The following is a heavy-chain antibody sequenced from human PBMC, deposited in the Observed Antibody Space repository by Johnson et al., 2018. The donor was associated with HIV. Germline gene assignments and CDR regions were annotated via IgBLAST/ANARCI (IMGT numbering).Heavy chain of an antibody. CDR2: ISSYGRTT. CDR3: ARDAQEWELWGDGAFDI. D-gene: IGHD1-26*01. CDR1: GFTFTQYA. J-gene: IGHJ3*02. V-gene: IGHV3-64*04. Sequence: QVQLLESGGGLVQPGGSLRLSCAASGFTFTQYAMHWVLQAPGKGLEYVSCISSYGRTTYYANSVKGRFTISRDNSKNTRYLQMNSLRAEDTAVYYYARDAQEWELWGDGAFDIWGQGTMVTVSS.